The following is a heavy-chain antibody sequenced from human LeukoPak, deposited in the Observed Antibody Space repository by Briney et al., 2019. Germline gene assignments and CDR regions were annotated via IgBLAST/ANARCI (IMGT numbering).Heavy chain of an antibody. CDR1: GFSFSTYG. D-gene: IGHD4-17*01. CDR2: IRYDGTNK. V-gene: IGHV3-30*02. J-gene: IGHJ4*02. Sequence: PGGSLRLSCAPSGFSFSTYGMHWVRQAPGKELEWVAFIRYDGTNKFYVDSVKGRFTISRDNSKHTLYLHLNSLRAEDTAMYYCANGLATVTTPAEVFWGQVTLVTVSS. CDR3: ANGLATVTTPAEVF.